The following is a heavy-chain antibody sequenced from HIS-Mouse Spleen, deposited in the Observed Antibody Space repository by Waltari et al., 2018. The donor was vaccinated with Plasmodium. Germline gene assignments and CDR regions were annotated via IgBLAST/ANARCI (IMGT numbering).Heavy chain of an antibody. Sequence: EVQLVQSGAEVKKPGESLKISCKGSGYSFTSYWIGWVRQMPGKGLEWMGIINPGDTDTRYSPSCQGQVTISADKPISTDDLQWSSRKASDTAMYYCARRSTYYYGSGSWNWFDPWGQGTLVTVSS. D-gene: IGHD3-10*01. CDR1: GYSFTSYW. V-gene: IGHV5-51*01. CDR3: ARRSTYYYGSGSWNWFDP. J-gene: IGHJ5*02. CDR2: INPGDTDT.